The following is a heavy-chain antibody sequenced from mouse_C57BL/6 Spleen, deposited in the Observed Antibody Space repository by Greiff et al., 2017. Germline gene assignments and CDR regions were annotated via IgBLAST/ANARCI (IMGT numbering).Heavy chain of an antibody. Sequence: VQLQQSGAELVKPGASVKISCKASGYAFSSYWMNWVKQRPGKGLEWIGQIYPGAGDTNYNGKFKGKATLTADKSSSTAYMQLSSLTSEDSAVYFCARNYGSSHTFAYWGQGTLVTVSA. CDR1: GYAFSSYW. CDR3: ARNYGSSHTFAY. V-gene: IGHV1-80*01. D-gene: IGHD1-1*01. CDR2: IYPGAGDT. J-gene: IGHJ3*01.